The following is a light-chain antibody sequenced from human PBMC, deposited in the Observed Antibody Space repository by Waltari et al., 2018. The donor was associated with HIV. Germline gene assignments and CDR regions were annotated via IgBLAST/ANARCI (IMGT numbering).Light chain of an antibody. Sequence: DIQMTQSPSSLSASVGDRVTITCRASQFITRILNWYQQTPGKGPKLLTYSASSLQSGVPSRFSGSGSETEFTLTISCLQPEDFATYCCQQSYTNPYTFSQGTKLDIK. CDR2: SAS. V-gene: IGKV1-39*01. CDR1: QFITRI. J-gene: IGKJ2*01. CDR3: QQSYTNPYT.